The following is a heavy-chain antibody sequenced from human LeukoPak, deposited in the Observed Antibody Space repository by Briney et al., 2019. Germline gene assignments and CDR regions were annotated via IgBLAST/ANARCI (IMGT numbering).Heavy chain of an antibody. D-gene: IGHD1-26*01. CDR2: IWYDGSNK. V-gene: IGHV3-33*01. J-gene: IGHJ1*01. CDR3: ARCRDSVSYNLLGY. Sequence: PGGSLRLSCTASVFPFSSYGMHWVRQAPGKGLEWVALIWYDGSNKYYGDSVKGRFTISRDKSKNTLYLQMNSLRAEDTAVYYCARCRDSVSYNLLGYWGQGSLVTVSS. CDR1: VFPFSSYG.